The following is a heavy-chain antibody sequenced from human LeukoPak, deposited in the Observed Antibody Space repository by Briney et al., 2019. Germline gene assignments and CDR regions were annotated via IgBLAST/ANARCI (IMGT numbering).Heavy chain of an antibody. CDR2: TYYRPTWYN. CDR1: GDSVSSNSAA. CDR3: ARWRYSNFDY. V-gene: IGHV6-1*01. Sequence: SQTLSLTCAISGDSVSSNSAAWTWIRQSPSRGLEWLGRTYYRPTWYNDYAVSVKSRITINPDTSKNQFSLQLNSVTPEDTAVYYCARWRYSNFDYWGQGTLVIVSS. D-gene: IGHD4-11*01. J-gene: IGHJ4*02.